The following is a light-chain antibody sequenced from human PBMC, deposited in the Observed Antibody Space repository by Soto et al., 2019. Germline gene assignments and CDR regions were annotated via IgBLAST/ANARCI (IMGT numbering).Light chain of an antibody. CDR3: QQYGSSIT. V-gene: IGKV3-20*01. CDR2: GAS. J-gene: IGKJ2*01. CDR1: QSVSSSY. Sequence: EIVLTQSPGTLSLSPGERATLSCRASQSVSSSYLAWYQQKPGQAPRLLIYGASSRTTGITDRFSGSVSGPDFTLTISRLEPEDFAVYYCQQYGSSITFGQGTKLEIK.